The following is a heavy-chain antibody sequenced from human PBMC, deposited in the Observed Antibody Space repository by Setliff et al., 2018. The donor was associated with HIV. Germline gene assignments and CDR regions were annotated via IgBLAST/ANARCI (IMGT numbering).Heavy chain of an antibody. CDR2: IIAILGIP. CDR1: RGTFTSYA. V-gene: IGHV1-69*10. J-gene: IGHJ5*02. CDR3: ARDLPYSSGWS. D-gene: IGHD6-19*01. Sequence: GASVKVSCKASRGTFTSYAFSWVRQAPGQGLEWMGGIIAILGIPSYAQKFQGRVTITTDESTSTAYRELSSLRSEDTAVYYCARDLPYSSGWSWGQGTLVTVSS.